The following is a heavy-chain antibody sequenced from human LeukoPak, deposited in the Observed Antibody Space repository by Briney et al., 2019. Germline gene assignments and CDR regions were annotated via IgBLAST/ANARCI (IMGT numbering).Heavy chain of an antibody. CDR2: INPNSGGT. Sequence: SVKVSXXASXYTXXGYYMHWVRQAPGQGLEWMGRINPNSGGTNYAQKFQGRVTMTRDTSISTAYMELSRLRSDDTAVYYCALEKWELLADAFDIWGQGTMVTVSS. D-gene: IGHD1-26*01. V-gene: IGHV1-2*06. CDR3: ALEKWELLADAFDI. J-gene: IGHJ3*02. CDR1: XYTXXGYY.